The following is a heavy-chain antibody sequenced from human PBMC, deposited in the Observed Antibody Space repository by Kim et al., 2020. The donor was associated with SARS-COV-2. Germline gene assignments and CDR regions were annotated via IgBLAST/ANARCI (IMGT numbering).Heavy chain of an antibody. Sequence: SETLSLTCTVSGGSISSYYWSWIRQPPGKGLEWIGYIYYSGSTNYNPSLKSRVTISVDTSKNQFSLKLSSVTAADTAVYYCASGWAAAGTGFYYYYYGMDVWGQGTTVTVSS. V-gene: IGHV4-59*13. CDR2: IYYSGST. J-gene: IGHJ6*02. D-gene: IGHD6-13*01. CDR3: ASGWAAAGTGFYYYYYGMDV. CDR1: GGSISSYY.